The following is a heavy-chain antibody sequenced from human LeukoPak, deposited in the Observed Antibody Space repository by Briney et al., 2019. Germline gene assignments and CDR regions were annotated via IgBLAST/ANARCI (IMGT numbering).Heavy chain of an antibody. V-gene: IGHV3-23*01. D-gene: IGHD3-3*01. Sequence: GGSLRLSCAASGFTFSSYAMSWVRQAPGKGLEWVSAISGSGGSTYYADSVKGRFTISRDNSKNTLYLQMNSLRAEDTAVYYRARLLYYDFWSGPRYPSVGSYYMDVWGKGTTVTVSS. J-gene: IGHJ6*03. CDR1: GFTFSSYA. CDR3: ARLLYYDFWSGPRYPSVGSYYMDV. CDR2: ISGSGGST.